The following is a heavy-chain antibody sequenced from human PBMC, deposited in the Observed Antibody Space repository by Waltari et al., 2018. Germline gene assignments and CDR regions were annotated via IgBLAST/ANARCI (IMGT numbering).Heavy chain of an antibody. CDR2: INHSGST. Sequence: QVQLPQWGAGLLKPSETLSLTCAVYGGSFSGYYWSWIRQAPGKGLEWIGEINHSGSTKYNPSLESRLTISVDTSKNQFSLKLTSVTAADTAVYYCARERAGYCGGGSCSSPPGFWGQGTLVTVSS. CDR3: ARERAGYCGGGSCSSPPGF. D-gene: IGHD2-15*01. V-gene: IGHV4-34*01. J-gene: IGHJ4*02. CDR1: GGSFSGYY.